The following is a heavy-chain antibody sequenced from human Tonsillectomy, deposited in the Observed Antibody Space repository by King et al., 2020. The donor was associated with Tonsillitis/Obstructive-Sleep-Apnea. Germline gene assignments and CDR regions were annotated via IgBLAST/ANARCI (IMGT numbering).Heavy chain of an antibody. Sequence: QLVQSGAEVKKPGSSVKVSCKASGGTFSSYAIRWVRQAPGQGLEWMGGIIPIFGTANYAQKFQGRVTITADESTSTAYMELSSLRSEDTAVYYCAKEMVAGSVGYFDLWGRGTLVTVSS. D-gene: IGHD6-19*01. CDR1: GGTFSSYA. J-gene: IGHJ2*01. CDR3: AKEMVAGSVGYFDL. CDR2: IIPIFGTA. V-gene: IGHV1-69*13.